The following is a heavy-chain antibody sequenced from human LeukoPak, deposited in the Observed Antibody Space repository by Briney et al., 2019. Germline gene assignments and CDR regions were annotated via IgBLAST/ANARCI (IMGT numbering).Heavy chain of an antibody. Sequence: GGSLRLSCAASGFTFSSYAMSWVRQAPGKGLEWVSVISSSGHSIHYADSVKGRFTISRDNSKNTVYLQMNSLRAEDTAVYYCANEGPNFDYWGQGTLVTVSS. V-gene: IGHV3-23*01. J-gene: IGHJ4*02. CDR3: ANEGPNFDY. CDR1: GFTFSSYA. CDR2: ISSSGHSI. D-gene: IGHD2-8*01.